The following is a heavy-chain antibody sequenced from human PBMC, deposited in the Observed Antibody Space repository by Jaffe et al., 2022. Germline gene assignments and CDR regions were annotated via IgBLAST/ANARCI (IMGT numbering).Heavy chain of an antibody. V-gene: IGHV3-23*01. J-gene: IGHJ3*01. D-gene: IGHD3-9*01. CDR2: ISVSIGDT. CDR1: GFTFSSYG. CDR3: VSFSYTNDWSRVDF. Sequence: QLLESGGDLVQPGGSLRLSCVGSGFTFSSYGMSWVRQAPGQGLEWVSTISVSIGDTYYADSVKGRFTISRDNSKSTLYLQMSSLRVDDTAVYFCVSFSYTNDWSRVDFWGQGTMVTVSS.